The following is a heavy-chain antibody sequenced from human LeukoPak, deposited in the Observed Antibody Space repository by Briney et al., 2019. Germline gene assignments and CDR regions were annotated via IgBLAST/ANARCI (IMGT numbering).Heavy chain of an antibody. D-gene: IGHD4-17*01. V-gene: IGHV4-59*01. CDR3: ARITVGYYGDYGLES. J-gene: IGHJ4*02. CDR2: IYYTGST. Sequence: PSETLSLTCTVSGGSISNYYWSWIRQPAGKGLEWIGCIYYTGSTDYNPSLKSRVTISVDTSKNRFSLKLGSVTGADTAVYYCARITVGYYGDYGLESWGQGTLVTVSS. CDR1: GGSISNYY.